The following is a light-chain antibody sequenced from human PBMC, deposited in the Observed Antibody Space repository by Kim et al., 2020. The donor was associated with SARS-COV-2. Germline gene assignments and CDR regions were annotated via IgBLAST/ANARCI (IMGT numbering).Light chain of an antibody. CDR3: QAWDSSIVV. Sequence: SYELTQPPSVSVSPGQTASITCSGDKLGDKYACWYQQKPGQSPVLVIYQDSKRPLGIPERFSGSNSGNTATLTISGTQAMDEADYYCQAWDSSIVVFGEG. J-gene: IGLJ2*01. CDR2: QDS. V-gene: IGLV3-1*01. CDR1: KLGDKY.